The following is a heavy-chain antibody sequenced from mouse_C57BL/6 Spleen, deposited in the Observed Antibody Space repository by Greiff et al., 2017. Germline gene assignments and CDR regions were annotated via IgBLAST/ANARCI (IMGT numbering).Heavy chain of an antibody. CDR2: IDPNRGGT. CDR1: GYTFTSYW. V-gene: IGHV1-72*01. CDR3: ARDLITTVVSWYFDV. Sequence: VQLQQPGAELVKPGASVKLSCKASGYTFTSYWMHWVKQRPGRGLEWIGRIDPNRGGTKYNEKFKSKATLTVDKPSSTAYMQLSSLTSEDSAVYYCARDLITTVVSWYFDVWGTGTTVTVSS. J-gene: IGHJ1*03. D-gene: IGHD1-1*01.